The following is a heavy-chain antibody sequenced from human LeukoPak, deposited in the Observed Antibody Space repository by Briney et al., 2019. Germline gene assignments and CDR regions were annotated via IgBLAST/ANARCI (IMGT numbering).Heavy chain of an antibody. CDR2: IWYDGIDK. J-gene: IGHJ4*02. V-gene: IGHV3-33*07. CDR3: ARAFIKDYGDYEAEPAHFDY. Sequence: KAGGSLRLSCTASGFTFSSYGMCWVRQAPDKGLEWVAIIWYDGIDKYYPDSVKGRFSISRDNSKNMLYLQMNSLRAEDTAIYYCARAFIKDYGDYEAEPAHFDYWGQGALVTVSS. CDR1: GFTFSSYG. D-gene: IGHD4-17*01.